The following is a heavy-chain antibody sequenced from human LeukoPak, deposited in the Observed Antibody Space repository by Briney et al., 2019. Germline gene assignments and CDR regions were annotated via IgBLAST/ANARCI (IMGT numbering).Heavy chain of an antibody. V-gene: IGHV4-59*01. CDR1: GDSIPSYY. J-gene: IGHJ4*02. D-gene: IGHD2-2*01. Sequence: SETLSLTCAVSGDSIPSYYWNWIRQPPGKGLEWIGYLHYTGSTDYNPSLRSRVTMWVDASKKQLSLRMTSVTAADTAIYYCANQGSREVRGFDYWGLGTLVTVSS. CDR3: ANQGSREVRGFDY. CDR2: LHYTGST.